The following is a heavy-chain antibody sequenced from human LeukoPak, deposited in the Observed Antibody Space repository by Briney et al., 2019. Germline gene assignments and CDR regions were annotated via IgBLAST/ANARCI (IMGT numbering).Heavy chain of an antibody. D-gene: IGHD1-20*01. Sequence: SETLSLTCTVSGGSISSYYWSWIRQPPGKGLEWIGYIYYSGSTNYNPSLKSRVTISVDTSKNQFSLKLSSVTAADTALYYCARGVTGTTIGSFDIWGQGILVTVSS. CDR1: GGSISSYY. CDR3: ARGVTGTTIGSFDI. J-gene: IGHJ4*02. CDR2: IYYSGST. V-gene: IGHV4-59*01.